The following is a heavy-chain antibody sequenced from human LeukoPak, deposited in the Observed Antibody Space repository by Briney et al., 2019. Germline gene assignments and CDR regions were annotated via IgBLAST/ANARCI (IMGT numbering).Heavy chain of an antibody. CDR3: ARSIENPNQLDY. J-gene: IGHJ4*02. D-gene: IGHD2-2*01. CDR1: GYTFTSFA. CDR2: IIPIFGTA. V-gene: IGHV1-69*13. Sequence: SVKVSCKASGYTFTSFAISWVRQAPGQGLEWMGGIIPIFGTANYAQKFQGRVTITADESTSTAYMELSSLRSEDTAVYYCARSIENPNQLDYWGQGTLVTVSS.